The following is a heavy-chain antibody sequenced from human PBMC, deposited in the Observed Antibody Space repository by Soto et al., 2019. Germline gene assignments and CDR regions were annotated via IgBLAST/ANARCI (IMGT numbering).Heavy chain of an antibody. J-gene: IGHJ4*02. CDR3: ESEYGGNTFDY. Sequence: EGQLVESGGGLVQPGGSLRLSCAASGFTFSSYWMSWVRQAPGKGLEWVANIKQDGSEKYYVDSVKGRFTISRDNAKNSLYLQMHSLRAEDTAVYYCESEYGGNTFDYWAQGTLVTVSS. V-gene: IGHV3-7*03. CDR2: IKQDGSEK. CDR1: GFTFSSYW. D-gene: IGHD2-15*01.